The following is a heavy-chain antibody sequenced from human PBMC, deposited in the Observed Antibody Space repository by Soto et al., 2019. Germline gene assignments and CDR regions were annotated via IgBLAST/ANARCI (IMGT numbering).Heavy chain of an antibody. CDR3: ATTAGYYDYVWGSYRYTCFDY. CDR2: INAGNGNT. CDR1: GYTFSSYV. J-gene: IGHJ4*02. Sequence: ASVKLSCKASGYTFSSYVMHWVRQAPGQRLEWMGWINAGNGNTKYSEKFQGRVTITRDTSASTAYMELSSLRSEDTAVYYCATTAGYYDYVWGSYRYTCFDYWGQGTLVTVSS. V-gene: IGHV1-3*01. D-gene: IGHD3-16*02.